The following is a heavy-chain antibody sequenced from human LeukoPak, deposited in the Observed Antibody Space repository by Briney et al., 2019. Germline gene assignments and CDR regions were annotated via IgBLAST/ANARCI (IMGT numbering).Heavy chain of an antibody. V-gene: IGHV3-30-3*01. CDR2: ISFDGSNK. J-gene: IGHJ6*02. CDR1: GFTFSSYA. CDR3: ARDQFTFSAGYNYGMDV. D-gene: IGHD3-16*01. Sequence: QAGRSLGLSCAASGFTFSSYAMHWVRQAPGKGLEWVSFISFDGSNKYYADSVKGRFTISRDNSKNTLYLQMSSLRAEDTAVYYFARDQFTFSAGYNYGMDVWGQGTTVAVSS.